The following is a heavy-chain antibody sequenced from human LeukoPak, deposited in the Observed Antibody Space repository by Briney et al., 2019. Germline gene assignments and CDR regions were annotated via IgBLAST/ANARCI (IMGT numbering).Heavy chain of an antibody. J-gene: IGHJ4*02. Sequence: ASVKVSCKASGYTFTSYDINWVRQATGQGLEWMGWMNPNSGNTGYAQKFQGRVTMTRNTSISTAYMELSSLRSEDTAVYYCAGGPGSHYYDSSGYYNYWGQGTLVTVSS. D-gene: IGHD3-22*01. CDR2: MNPNSGNT. CDR1: GYTFTSYD. CDR3: AGGPGSHYYDSSGYYNY. V-gene: IGHV1-8*01.